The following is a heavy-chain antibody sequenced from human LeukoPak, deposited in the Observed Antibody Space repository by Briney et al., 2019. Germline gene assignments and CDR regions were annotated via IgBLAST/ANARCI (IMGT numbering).Heavy chain of an antibody. CDR1: GFTVSSNY. Sequence: GGSLRLSCAASGFTVSSNYMSWVRQAPGKGLEWVSAISGSGGSTYYADSVKGRFTISRDNSKNTLYLQMNRLRAEDTAVYYCAKDEGYGSGSYAQFDYWGQGTLVTVSS. D-gene: IGHD3-10*01. CDR3: AKDEGYGSGSYAQFDY. V-gene: IGHV3-23*01. J-gene: IGHJ4*02. CDR2: ISGSGGST.